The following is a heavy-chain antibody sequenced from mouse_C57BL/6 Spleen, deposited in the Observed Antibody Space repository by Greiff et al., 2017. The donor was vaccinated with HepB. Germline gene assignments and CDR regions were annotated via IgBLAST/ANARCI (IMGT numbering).Heavy chain of an antibody. CDR2: IDPSDSYT. J-gene: IGHJ2*01. CDR1: GYTFTSYW. Sequence: QVQLQQPGAELVKPGASVKLSCKASGYTFTSYWMQWVKQRPGQGLEWIGEIDPSDSYTNYNQKFKGKATLTVDTSSSTAYMQLSSLTSEDSAVYYCARSDWDVEEGSFDYWGQGTTLTVSS. V-gene: IGHV1-50*01. CDR3: ARSDWDVEEGSFDY. D-gene: IGHD4-1*01.